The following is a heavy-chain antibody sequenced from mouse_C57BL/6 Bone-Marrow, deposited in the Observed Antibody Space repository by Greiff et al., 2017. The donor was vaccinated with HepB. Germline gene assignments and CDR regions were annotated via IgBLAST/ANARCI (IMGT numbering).Heavy chain of an antibody. V-gene: IGHV5-6*01. CDR3: ARPTGNHWYFDV. J-gene: IGHJ1*03. Sequence: EVHLVESGGDLVKPGGSLKLSCAASGFTFSSYGMSWVRQTPDKRLEWVATISSGGSYTYYPDSVKGRFTISRDNAKNTLYLQMSSLKSEDTAMYYCARPTGNHWYFDVWGTGTTVTVSS. CDR1: GFTFSSYG. CDR2: ISSGGSYT. D-gene: IGHD2-1*01.